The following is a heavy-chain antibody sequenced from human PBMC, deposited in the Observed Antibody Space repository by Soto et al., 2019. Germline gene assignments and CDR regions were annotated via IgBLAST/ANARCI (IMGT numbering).Heavy chain of an antibody. CDR3: ARGGYCSGGSCYKGFWFDP. J-gene: IGHJ5*02. D-gene: IGHD2-15*01. V-gene: IGHV4-30-2*01. CDR2: IYHSGST. Sequence: QLQLQESGSGLVKPSQTLSLTCAVSGGSISSGGYSWSWIRQPPGKGLEWNGYIYHSGSTYYNPSLKSRVTISVDRSKNQFSLKLSSVTAADTAVYYCARGGYCSGGSCYKGFWFDPWGQGTLVTVSS. CDR1: GGSISSGGYS.